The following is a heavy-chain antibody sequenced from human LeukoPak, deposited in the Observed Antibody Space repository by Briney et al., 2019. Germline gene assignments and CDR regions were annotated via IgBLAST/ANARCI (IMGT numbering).Heavy chain of an antibody. CDR1: GGSISSSSYY. CDR3: ARHGGSYYGFDY. Sequence: SETLSLTCTVSGGSISSSSYYWGWIRQPPGKGLEWIGSIYYSGSTYYNPSLKSRVTISVDTSKNQFSLKLSPVTAADTAVYYCARHGGSYYGFDYWGQGTLVTVSS. V-gene: IGHV4-39*01. D-gene: IGHD1-26*01. CDR2: IYYSGST. J-gene: IGHJ4*02.